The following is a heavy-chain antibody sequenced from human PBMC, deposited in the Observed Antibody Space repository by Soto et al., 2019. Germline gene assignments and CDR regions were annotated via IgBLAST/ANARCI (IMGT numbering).Heavy chain of an antibody. J-gene: IGHJ4*02. Sequence: PGGSLRLSCAASGFTFSSYVIHWVRQTPDKGLEWVAFISRDGSNEYYADSVKGRFTISRDNSKNTLYLEMNSLRAEDTVVYYCARDDEGGSDCDLGYWGQGTLVTVSS. D-gene: IGHD3-10*01. CDR2: ISRDGSNE. V-gene: IGHV3-30*04. CDR1: GFTFSSYV. CDR3: ARDDEGGSDCDLGY.